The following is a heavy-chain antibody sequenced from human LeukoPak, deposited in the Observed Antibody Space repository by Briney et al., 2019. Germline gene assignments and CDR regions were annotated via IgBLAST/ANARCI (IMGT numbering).Heavy chain of an antibody. J-gene: IGHJ4*02. CDR3: AKREAVGGVIDY. D-gene: IGHD1-26*01. CDR2: IHYDGSNN. Sequence: PGGSLRLSCAASGFTFSSYAMHWVRQAPGKGLEWVAFIHYDGSNNYYADSVKGRFTISRDNSKNTLYLQMNSLRAEDTAVYYCAKREAVGGVIDYWGQGTLVTVSS. V-gene: IGHV3-30*02. CDR1: GFTFSSYA.